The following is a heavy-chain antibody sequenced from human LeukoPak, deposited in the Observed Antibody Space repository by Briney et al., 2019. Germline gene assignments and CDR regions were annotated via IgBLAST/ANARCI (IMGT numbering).Heavy chain of an antibody. CDR2: FHSGGAT. Sequence: PGGSLRLSCAASGVTLSANYMYWVRQAPGTGLEWVSMFHSGGATFYADSVKCRFTISRDKSRNTLYLQMNSLRAEDTAVYSCARDWGDDTTGYFGMDVWGQGTTVTVSS. CDR3: ARDWGDDTTGYFGMDV. D-gene: IGHD3-22*01. V-gene: IGHV3-66*01. CDR1: GVTLSANY. J-gene: IGHJ6*02.